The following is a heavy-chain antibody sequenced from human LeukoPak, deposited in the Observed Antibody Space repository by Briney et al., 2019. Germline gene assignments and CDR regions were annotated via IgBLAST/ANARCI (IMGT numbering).Heavy chain of an antibody. J-gene: IGHJ4*02. CDR2: IYSGGST. D-gene: IGHD3-9*01. V-gene: IGHV3-66*01. CDR3: ARRGQYYDILTGYHFPFDY. Sequence: PGGSLRLSCAASGFTVSSNYMSWVRQAPGKGLEWVSVIYSGGSTYYADSVKGRFTISRDNSKNTLYLQMNSLRAEDTAVYYCARRGQYYDILTGYHFPFDYWGQGTLVTVSS. CDR1: GFTVSSNY.